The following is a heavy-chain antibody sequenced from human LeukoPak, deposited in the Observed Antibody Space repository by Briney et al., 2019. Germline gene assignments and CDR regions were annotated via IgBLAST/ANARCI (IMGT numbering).Heavy chain of an antibody. Sequence: ASVKVSCKASGCTFTGYYMHWVRQAPGQGLEWLGWINPKSGAADYAQQFRGRVTMTRDTSINTDYMEMKRVTSDDTAVYYCARGAEAETSPLDFWGQGTLVIVS. CDR1: GCTFTGYY. CDR2: INPKSGAA. D-gene: IGHD6-13*01. V-gene: IGHV1-2*02. CDR3: ARGAEAETSPLDF. J-gene: IGHJ4*02.